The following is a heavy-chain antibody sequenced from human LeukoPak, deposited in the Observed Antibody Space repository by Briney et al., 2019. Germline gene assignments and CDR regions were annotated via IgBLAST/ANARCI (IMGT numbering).Heavy chain of an antibody. D-gene: IGHD3-10*01. V-gene: IGHV4-4*07. CDR3: ARDLTMVRGVNSPNWFDP. CDR1: GGSISSYY. Sequence: PSETLSLTCTVSGGSISSYYWSWIRQPAGKGLEWIGRIYTSGSTNYDPSLKSRVTMSVDTSKNQFSLKLSSVTAADTAVYYCARDLTMVRGVNSPNWFDPWGQGTLVTVSS. J-gene: IGHJ5*02. CDR2: IYTSGST.